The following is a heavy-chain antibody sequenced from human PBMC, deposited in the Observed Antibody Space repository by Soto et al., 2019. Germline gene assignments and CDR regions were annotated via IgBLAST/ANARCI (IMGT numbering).Heavy chain of an antibody. J-gene: IGHJ5*02. CDR2: IIPIFGTA. V-gene: IGHV1-69*01. Sequence: QVQLVQSGAEVKKPGSSVKVSCKASGGTFSSYAISWVRQAPGQGLEWMGGIIPIFGTANYAQKFQGRVTITADESTSTAYMKLSSLRSENRSVYYCARDSSGRGWFDPWGQGTLVTVSS. CDR1: GGTFSSYA. D-gene: IGHD6-19*01. CDR3: ARDSSGRGWFDP.